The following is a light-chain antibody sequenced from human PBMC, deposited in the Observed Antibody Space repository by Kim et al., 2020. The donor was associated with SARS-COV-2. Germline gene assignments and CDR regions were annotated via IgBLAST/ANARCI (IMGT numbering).Light chain of an antibody. Sequence: APGRTARITCGGNNIGGKSVHWYQQKPGQAPVLVIYYDSDRPSGIPERFSGSNSGNTATLTISRVEAGDEADYYCQVWDSSSDHWVFGGGTQLTVL. CDR3: QVWDSSSDHWV. J-gene: IGLJ3*02. CDR2: YDS. CDR1: NIGGKS. V-gene: IGLV3-21*04.